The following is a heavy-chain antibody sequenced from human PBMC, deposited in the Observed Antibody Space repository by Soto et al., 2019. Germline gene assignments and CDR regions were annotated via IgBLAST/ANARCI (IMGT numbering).Heavy chain of an antibody. CDR3: ARSMDVTLTVVDRDEYFDS. J-gene: IGHJ4*02. CDR1: GGSISSLH. CDR2: IHYSGST. Sequence: QVQLQESGPGLVKPSETLSLTCTVSGGSISSLHWSWIRQPPGKGLEWIGYIHYSGSTNYNPSLESRVTISVDTSKNQFSLTLSSVTAAETAVYYCARSMDVTLTVVDRDEYFDSWGQGTLVTVSS. V-gene: IGHV4-59*01. D-gene: IGHD3-22*01.